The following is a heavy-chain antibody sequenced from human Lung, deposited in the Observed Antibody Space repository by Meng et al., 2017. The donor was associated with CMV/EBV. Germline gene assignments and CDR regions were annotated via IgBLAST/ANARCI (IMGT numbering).Heavy chain of an antibody. V-gene: IGHV1-18*01. D-gene: IGHD1-26*01. J-gene: IGHJ4*02. CDR2: ISAYNGNT. Sequence: AKLVPSGGEVKKPGASVKVSCKASGYTFTNYGITWVRQAPGQGLEWMGWISAYNGNTNYAQTLQGRVTMTTDTSTSTAYMELGSLRSDDTAVYYCARVEVGITSGDYWGQGTLVTVSS. CDR3: ARVEVGITSGDY. CDR1: GYTFTNYG.